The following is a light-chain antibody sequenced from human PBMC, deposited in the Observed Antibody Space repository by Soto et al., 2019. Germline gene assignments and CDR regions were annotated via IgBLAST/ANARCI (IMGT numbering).Light chain of an antibody. V-gene: IGLV2-14*01. Sequence: QSALTQPASVSGSLGQSITISCTGTSSDVGGYNYVSWYQQHPGKDPKGVIFEVTKRPSGVSSRFSGSKSGNTASLTVSGLQAEDEGDYYCSSYTSSSTVLFGGGTKLTVL. CDR1: SSDVGGYNY. CDR3: SSYTSSSTVL. J-gene: IGLJ2*01. CDR2: EVT.